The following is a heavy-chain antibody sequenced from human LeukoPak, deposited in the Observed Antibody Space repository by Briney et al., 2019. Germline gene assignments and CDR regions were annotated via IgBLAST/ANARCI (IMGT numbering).Heavy chain of an antibody. CDR1: GFTFSSYG. CDR3: AKDTSTIAVAGTCFDY. Sequence: GGSLRLSCAASGFTFSSYGMNWVRQAPGKGREWVAFTRYDEDNKYYAESVKGRFTISRDNSKNTLYLQMNSLRVEDTAVYYCAKDTSTIAVAGTCFDYWGQGTLVTVSS. J-gene: IGHJ4*02. CDR2: TRYDEDNK. D-gene: IGHD6-19*01. V-gene: IGHV3-30*02.